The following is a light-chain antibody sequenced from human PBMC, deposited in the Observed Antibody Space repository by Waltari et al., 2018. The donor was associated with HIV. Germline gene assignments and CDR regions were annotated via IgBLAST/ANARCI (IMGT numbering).Light chain of an antibody. Sequence: QSVLTQPPSASGTPGQRVTISCSGSSSNIGSNYVYWYQQLPGTAPKLLIYRNNQRPSGVPGRVSGSKSGTSASLAISGLRSEDEADYYCAAWDDSLSGGFGGGTKLTVL. V-gene: IGLV1-47*01. CDR2: RNN. J-gene: IGLJ3*02. CDR3: AAWDDSLSGG. CDR1: SSNIGSNY.